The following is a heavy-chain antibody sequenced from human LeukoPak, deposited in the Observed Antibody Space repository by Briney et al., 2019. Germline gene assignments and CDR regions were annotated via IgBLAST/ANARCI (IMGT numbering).Heavy chain of an antibody. CDR3: TKSGYSTSWYWIY. CDR2: IKPDGSEK. D-gene: IGHD6-13*01. J-gene: IGHJ4*02. Sequence: PGGSLRLSCAASGFTFSDTLMTWVRQAPGKGLEWVATIKPDGSEKDYVDSVRGRFTISRVNAEDSLYLQMNSLRAEDTAVYHCTKSGYSTSWYWIYWGQGTLVTVSS. CDR1: GFTFSDTL. V-gene: IGHV3-7*03.